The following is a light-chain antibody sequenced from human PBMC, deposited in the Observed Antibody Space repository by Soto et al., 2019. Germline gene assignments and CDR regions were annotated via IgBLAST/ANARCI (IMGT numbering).Light chain of an antibody. J-gene: IGKJ1*01. CDR3: QQYYTYPWT. Sequence: AIRMTQSPSSLSASTGDRVTITCRASQGISSYLAWYQQKPGKAPKLLIYAASTLQSGVPSRFSGSGSGTDFTLPISCLQSEDFATYYCQQYYTYPWTFGHGTKVEIK. CDR1: QGISSY. V-gene: IGKV1-8*01. CDR2: AAS.